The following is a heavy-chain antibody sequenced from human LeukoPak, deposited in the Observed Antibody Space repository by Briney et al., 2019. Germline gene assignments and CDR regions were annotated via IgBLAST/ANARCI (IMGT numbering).Heavy chain of an antibody. V-gene: IGHV1-46*01. D-gene: IGHD6-6*01. CDR1: GYTFTSYY. CDR3: ARSKSSSYYYYYYMDV. CDR2: INPSGGST. Sequence: ASVKVSCKASGYTFTSYYMHWVRQAPGQGLEWIGIINPSGGSTSYAQKFQGRVTMTRDMSTSTVYMELSSLRSEDTAVYYCARSKSSSYYYYYYMDVWGKGTTLTVSS. J-gene: IGHJ6*03.